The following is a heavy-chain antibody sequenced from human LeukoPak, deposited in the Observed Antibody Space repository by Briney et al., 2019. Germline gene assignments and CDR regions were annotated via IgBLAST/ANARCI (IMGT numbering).Heavy chain of an antibody. CDR2: ISAYNGNT. CDR1: GYTFTRYG. Sequence: ASVKVSCKASGYTFTRYGISWVRQAPGQGLEWMGWISAYNGNTNYAQKLQGRVTMTTDTSTSTAYMELRSLRSDDTAVYYCARDTWFGELLQYYFDYWGQGTLVTVSS. J-gene: IGHJ4*02. V-gene: IGHV1-18*01. CDR3: ARDTWFGELLQYYFDY. D-gene: IGHD3-10*01.